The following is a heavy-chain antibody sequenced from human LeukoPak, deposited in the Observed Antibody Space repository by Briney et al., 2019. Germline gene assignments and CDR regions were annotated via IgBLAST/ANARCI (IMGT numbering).Heavy chain of an antibody. CDR3: ARDPGAAAGVHYFDY. V-gene: IGHV4-34*01. CDR1: GGSFSGYC. D-gene: IGHD6-13*01. J-gene: IGHJ4*02. Sequence: PSETLSLICGVSGGSFSGYCWSWIRQPPGKGLEWIGEINHSGSTNYNPSLKSRVTISVDTSKNQFSLKLSSVTAADTAVYYCARDPGAAAGVHYFDYWGQGTLVTVSS. CDR2: INHSGST.